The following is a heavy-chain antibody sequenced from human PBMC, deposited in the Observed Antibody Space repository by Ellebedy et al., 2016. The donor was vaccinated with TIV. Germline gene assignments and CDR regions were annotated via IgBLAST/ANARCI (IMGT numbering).Heavy chain of an antibody. D-gene: IGHD3-9*01. CDR3: ARDLGPLRYVDRLDSGDAFDI. J-gene: IGHJ3*02. CDR1: GYTFTSYG. V-gene: IGHV1-18*04. CDR2: IIAYNGNT. Sequence: AASVKVSCKASGYTFTSYGISWVRHDPGQGLEWMGWIIAYNGNTNYAQKLQCRVTMTTDTYTSTAYMQLRSLRSDDTDVYDCARDLGPLRYVDRLDSGDAFDIWGQGTMVTVSS.